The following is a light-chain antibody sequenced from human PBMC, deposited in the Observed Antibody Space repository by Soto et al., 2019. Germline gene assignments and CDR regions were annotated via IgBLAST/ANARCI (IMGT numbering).Light chain of an antibody. CDR1: NNDVGAYNY. CDR3: SSYTRSSTVV. Sequence: QSVLTQPASVSGSPGQSITISCTGSNNDVGAYNYVSWYQQHPGKAPKTMIYDVSNRPSGVSNRFSGPKSGNTASLTISGLQAEDEADYYCSSYTRSSTVVFGGGTKVTVL. J-gene: IGLJ3*02. V-gene: IGLV2-14*03. CDR2: DVS.